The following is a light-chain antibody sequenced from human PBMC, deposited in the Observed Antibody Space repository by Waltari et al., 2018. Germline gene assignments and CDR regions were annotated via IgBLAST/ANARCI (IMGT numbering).Light chain of an antibody. CDR1: QSVSSN. J-gene: IGKJ2*01. V-gene: IGKV3-15*01. CDR2: GAS. CDR3: QQYNNRPVT. Sequence: EIVMTQSPATLSVSPGERATLSCRASQSVSSNLAWYQQKPGQAPRLLIYGASTRATGIPARFSGSGSGTEFTLTISSLQSEDFAVYYCQQYNNRPVTFGQGTKLAIQ.